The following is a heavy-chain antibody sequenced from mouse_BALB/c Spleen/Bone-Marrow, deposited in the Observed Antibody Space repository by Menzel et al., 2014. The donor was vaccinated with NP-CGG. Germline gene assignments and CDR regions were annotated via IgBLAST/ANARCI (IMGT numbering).Heavy chain of an antibody. CDR2: IWGDGST. CDR1: GFSLTGYA. Sequence: QVQLQQPGPGLVSPSQRLSITCAVSGFSLTGYALTWVRQPPGKGLEWLGMIWGDGSTDYNSVFKSRLTISKDNSKSQVFLKMNSLQTEVTAAYYCAREQEYRNYYYAMDYWGQGISVTVSS. CDR3: AREQEYRNYYYAMDY. D-gene: IGHD2-10*02. V-gene: IGHV2-6-7*01. J-gene: IGHJ4*01.